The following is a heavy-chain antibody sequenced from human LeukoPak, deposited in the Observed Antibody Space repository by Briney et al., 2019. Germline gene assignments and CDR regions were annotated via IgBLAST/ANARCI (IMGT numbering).Heavy chain of an antibody. D-gene: IGHD6-19*01. Sequence: ASVKVSCKASGYTFTSYAMHWVRQAPGQRLEWMGWINAGNGNTKYSQEFQGRVTITRDTSASTAHMELSSLRSEDMAVYYCARARAQYSSGWFDYWGQGTLVTVSS. J-gene: IGHJ5*01. CDR1: GYTFTSYA. CDR3: ARARAQYSSGWFDY. V-gene: IGHV1-3*03. CDR2: INAGNGNT.